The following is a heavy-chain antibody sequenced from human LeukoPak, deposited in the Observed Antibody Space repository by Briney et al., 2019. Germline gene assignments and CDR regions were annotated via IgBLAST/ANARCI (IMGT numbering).Heavy chain of an antibody. J-gene: IGHJ4*02. Sequence: SETLSLTCAVYGGSFSGYYWSWIRQPPGKGLEWIGAINHSGSNNYNPSLKSRVTISVDTSKNQFSLKLSSVTAADTAVYYCARGLHWGTPFAGGALGYWGQGTLVTVSS. CDR2: INHSGSN. CDR1: GGSFSGYY. D-gene: IGHD2-21*01. V-gene: IGHV4-34*01. CDR3: ARGLHWGTPFAGGALGY.